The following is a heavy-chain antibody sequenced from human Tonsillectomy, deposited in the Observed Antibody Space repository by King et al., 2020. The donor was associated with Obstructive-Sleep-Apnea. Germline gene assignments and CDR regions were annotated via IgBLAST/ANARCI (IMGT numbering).Heavy chain of an antibody. Sequence: VQLVESGGGLVKPGGSLRISCAASGFTFSDYYMSWIRQAPGKGLEWVADISSSGCHIYYADSLKGRFTISRENAKNSLYLQMNSLRAEDTAEYYFARVPGYDGMDVWGQGATVTVSS. J-gene: IGHJ6*02. CDR2: ISSSGCHI. CDR1: GFTFSDYY. V-gene: IGHV3-11*01. D-gene: IGHD2-15*01. CDR3: ARVPGYDGMDV.